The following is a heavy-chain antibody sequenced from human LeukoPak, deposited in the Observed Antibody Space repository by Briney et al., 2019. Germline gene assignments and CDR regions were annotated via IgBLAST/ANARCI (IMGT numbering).Heavy chain of an antibody. Sequence: GGSLRLSCAASGFTFSNAWMSWVRQAPGKGLEWVGRIKSKTDGGTTDYAAPVKGRFTISRDDSKNTLYLQMNSLRAEDTAVYYCARTYDSSGYAFDIWGQGTMVTVSS. CDR1: GFTFSNAW. CDR3: ARTYDSSGYAFDI. V-gene: IGHV3-15*01. J-gene: IGHJ3*02. CDR2: IKSKTDGGTT. D-gene: IGHD3-22*01.